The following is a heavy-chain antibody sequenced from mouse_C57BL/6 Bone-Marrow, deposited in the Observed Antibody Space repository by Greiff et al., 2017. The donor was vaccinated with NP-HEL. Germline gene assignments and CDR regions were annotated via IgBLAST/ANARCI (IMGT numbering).Heavy chain of an antibody. V-gene: IGHV1-63*01. J-gene: IGHJ4*01. CDR3: ARWVTAQATCAMDY. CDR2: LYPGGGYT. D-gene: IGHD3-2*02. Sequence: VQLQQSGAELVRPGTSVKMSCKASGYTFTNYWIGWAKQRPGHGLEWIGDLYPGGGYTNYNEKFKGKATLTADKSSSTAYMQFSSLTSEDSAIYYCARWVTAQATCAMDYWGQGTSVTVSS. CDR1: GYTFTNYW.